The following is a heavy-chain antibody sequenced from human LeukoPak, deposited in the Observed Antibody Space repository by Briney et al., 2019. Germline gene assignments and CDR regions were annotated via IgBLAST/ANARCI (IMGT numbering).Heavy chain of an antibody. Sequence: GASVKVSCKASGYTFTGYSMHWVRQAPGQGLEWMGWINPISGGTNYAQKFQARVTMTRDTSISTAYMELSSLRSDDTAVYYCTRDFWSVAGAGPGFDPWGQGTLVIVSS. D-gene: IGHD6-13*01. CDR3: TRDFWSVAGAGPGFDP. V-gene: IGHV1-2*02. J-gene: IGHJ5*02. CDR1: GYTFTGYS. CDR2: INPISGGT.